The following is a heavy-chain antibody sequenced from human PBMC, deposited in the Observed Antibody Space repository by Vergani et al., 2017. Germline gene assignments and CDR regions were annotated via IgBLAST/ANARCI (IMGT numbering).Heavy chain of an antibody. V-gene: IGHV3-48*04. CDR3: ARDGWIGGYYGMDV. D-gene: IGHD4-23*01. J-gene: IGHJ6*02. CDR2: ISSSSSTI. CDR1: GFTFSSYS. Sequence: EVQLVESGGGLVQPGGSLRLSCAASGFTFSSYSMNWVRRAPGEGLEWVSYISSSSSTIYYADSVKGRFTISRDNAKNSLYLQMNSLRAEDTAVYYCARDGWIGGYYGMDVWGQGTTVTVSS.